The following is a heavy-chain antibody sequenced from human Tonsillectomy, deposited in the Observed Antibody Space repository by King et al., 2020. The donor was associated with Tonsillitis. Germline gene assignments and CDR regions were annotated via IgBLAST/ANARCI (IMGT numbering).Heavy chain of an antibody. D-gene: IGHD3-10*01. CDR2: IRYDGSNK. CDR3: AKGALWFGESPLDY. J-gene: IGHJ4*02. Sequence: VQLVESGGGVVQPGGSLRLSCAASGFTFSSYGMHWVRQAPGKGLEWVAFIRYDGSNKYYEDYVKGRFTISRDNSKNTLYLQMNSLRAEDTAVYYCAKGALWFGESPLDYWGQGTLVTVSS. V-gene: IGHV3-30*02. CDR1: GFTFSSYG.